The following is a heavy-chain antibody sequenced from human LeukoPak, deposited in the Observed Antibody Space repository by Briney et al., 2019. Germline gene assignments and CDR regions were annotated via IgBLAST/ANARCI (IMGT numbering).Heavy chain of an antibody. Sequence: ASVKVSCKASGYTFTSYDINWVRQATGQGLEWMGGIIPIFGTANYAQKFQGRVTITADESTSTAYMELSSLRSEDTAVYYCARVGLGYCSGGSCPVPYWGQGTLVTVSS. J-gene: IGHJ4*02. CDR1: GYTFTSYD. D-gene: IGHD2-15*01. CDR3: ARVGLGYCSGGSCPVPY. CDR2: IIPIFGTA. V-gene: IGHV1-69*13.